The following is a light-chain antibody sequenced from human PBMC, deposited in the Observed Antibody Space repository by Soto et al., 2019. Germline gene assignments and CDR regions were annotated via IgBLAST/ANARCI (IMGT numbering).Light chain of an antibody. CDR2: DVS. V-gene: IGLV2-14*01. J-gene: IGLJ1*01. Sequence: QSALTQPASVSGSPGQSITISCTGTSSDVGGYSYVSWYQQYPGRAPKLMIYDVSNRPSGVSNRFSGSKSGNTASLTISGLQAEDEADYYCSSYTSSSPYVFGTGTKLTVL. CDR1: SSDVGGYSY. CDR3: SSYTSSSPYV.